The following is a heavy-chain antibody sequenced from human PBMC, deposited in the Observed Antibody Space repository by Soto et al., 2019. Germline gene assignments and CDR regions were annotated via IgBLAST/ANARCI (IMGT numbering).Heavy chain of an antibody. V-gene: IGHV3-30*03. D-gene: IGHD2-15*01. Sequence: GGSLRLSCAASGFTFSSYGMHWVRQAPGKGLEWVAVISYDGSNKYYADSVKGRFTISRDNSKNTLYLQMNSLRAEDTAVYYCAGGYCSGGSCYAFQHWGQGTLVTVSS. CDR2: ISYDGSNK. J-gene: IGHJ1*01. CDR3: AGGYCSGGSCYAFQH. CDR1: GFTFSSYG.